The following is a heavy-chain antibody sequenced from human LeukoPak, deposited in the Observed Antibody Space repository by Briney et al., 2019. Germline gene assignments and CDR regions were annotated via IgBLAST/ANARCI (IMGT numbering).Heavy chain of an antibody. CDR1: GGSFSSYV. V-gene: IGHV1-69*04. CDR2: IIPTLAIA. Sequence: ASVKVSCKASGGSFSSYVINWVRQAHGQGLEWMGRIIPTLAIANYAQKFQGRVTNTADKSTSTDYMELSSLRSEDTAVYYCAGHPDYGDYDLTRPYDYWGQGTLVTVSS. CDR3: AGHPDYGDYDLTRPYDY. J-gene: IGHJ4*02. D-gene: IGHD4-17*01.